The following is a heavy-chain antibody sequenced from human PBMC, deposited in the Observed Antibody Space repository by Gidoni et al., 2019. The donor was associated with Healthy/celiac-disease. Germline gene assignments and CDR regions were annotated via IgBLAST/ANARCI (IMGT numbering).Heavy chain of an antibody. CDR3: ARDDRFIAAAGYRDYYGMDV. V-gene: IGHV3-21*01. J-gene: IGHJ6*02. CDR1: GFTFSSYS. D-gene: IGHD6-13*01. Sequence: EVQLVESGGGLVKPGGSLRLSCAASGFTFSSYSMNWVRQAPGKGLEWVSSISSSSSYIYYADSVKGRFTISRDNAKNSLYLQMNSLRAEDTAVYYCARDDRFIAAAGYRDYYGMDVWGQGTTVTVSS. CDR2: ISSSSSYI.